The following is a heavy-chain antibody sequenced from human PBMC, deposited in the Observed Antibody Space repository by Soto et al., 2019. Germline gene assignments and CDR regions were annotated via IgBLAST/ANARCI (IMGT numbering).Heavy chain of an antibody. J-gene: IGHJ6*02. CDR3: AADPLYYYGMDV. CDR2: ISGSGGST. CDR1: GFTFSSYA. Sequence: PGGSLRLSCAASGFTFSSYAMSWVRQAPGKGLEWVSAISGSGGSTYYADSVKGRFTISRDNSKNTLYLQMNSLRAEDTAVYYCAADPLYYYGMDVWGQGTTVTVSS. V-gene: IGHV3-23*01.